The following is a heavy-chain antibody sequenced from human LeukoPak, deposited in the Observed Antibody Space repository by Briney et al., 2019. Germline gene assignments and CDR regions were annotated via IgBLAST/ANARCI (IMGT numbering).Heavy chain of an antibody. CDR3: ARDIVGGSYHKNFDY. CDR2: ISAYNGNT. Sequence: ASVTVSFKASVYTFTNYGISWVRQAPGQGLEGMGWISAYNGNTNYAQKLQGRVTMTTDTSTSTAYMELRSLRSDDTAVYYCARDIVGGSYHKNFDYWGQGTLVTVSS. D-gene: IGHD1-26*01. CDR1: VYTFTNYG. J-gene: IGHJ4*02. V-gene: IGHV1-18*01.